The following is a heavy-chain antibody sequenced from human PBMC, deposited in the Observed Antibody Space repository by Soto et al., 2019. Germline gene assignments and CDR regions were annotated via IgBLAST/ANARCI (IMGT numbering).Heavy chain of an antibody. CDR3: ARDTPLKD. V-gene: IGHV4-39*01. CDR2: IYYSGST. J-gene: IGHJ4*02. CDR1: GGSISSSSYY. Sequence: PSETLSLTCTVSGGSISSSSYYWGWIRQPPGKGLEWIGSIYYSGSTYYNPSLKSRVTISVDTSKNQFSLKLSSVTAADTAVYYCARDTPLKDWGQGTLVTVSS.